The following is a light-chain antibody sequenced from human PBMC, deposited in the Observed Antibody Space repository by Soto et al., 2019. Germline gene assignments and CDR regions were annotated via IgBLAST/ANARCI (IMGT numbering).Light chain of an antibody. CDR3: ASYAGSKQV. V-gene: IGLV2-8*01. Sequence: QSVLTQPPSVSAAPGQKVTISCSGSSSDIGNNYVSWYQQLSRDPKLMIYEVTKRPSGVPDRFSGSKSGNTASLTVSGLLAEDEADYYCASYAGSKQVFGTGTKVTVL. CDR1: SSDIGNNY. CDR2: EVT. J-gene: IGLJ1*01.